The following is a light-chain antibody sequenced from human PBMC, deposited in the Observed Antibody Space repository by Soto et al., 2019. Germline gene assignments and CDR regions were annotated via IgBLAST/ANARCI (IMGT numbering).Light chain of an antibody. CDR2: LNSDGSH. CDR1: SGHSSYA. CDR3: QTWGTGIHV. J-gene: IGLJ1*01. Sequence: QPVLTQSPSASASLGASVKLTCTLSSGHSSYAIAWHQQQPEKGPRYLMKLNSDGSHSKGDGIPDRFSGSSSGAERYLIISSLQSEDEDYYYCQTWGTGIHVFGTGTKVTVL. V-gene: IGLV4-69*01.